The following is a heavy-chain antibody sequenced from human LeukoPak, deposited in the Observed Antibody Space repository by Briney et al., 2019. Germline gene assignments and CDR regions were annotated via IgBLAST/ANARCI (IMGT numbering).Heavy chain of an antibody. CDR3: AKDRETYDYVWGSYMSD. Sequence: PGGSLRLSCAASGFTFDDYALHWVRQAPGKGLEWVSGISWNSGSIGYADSVKGRFTISRDNAKNSLYLQMNSLRAEDTALYYCAKDRETYDYVWGSYMSDWGQGTLVTVSS. CDR1: GFTFDDYA. CDR2: ISWNSGSI. J-gene: IGHJ4*02. D-gene: IGHD3-16*01. V-gene: IGHV3-9*01.